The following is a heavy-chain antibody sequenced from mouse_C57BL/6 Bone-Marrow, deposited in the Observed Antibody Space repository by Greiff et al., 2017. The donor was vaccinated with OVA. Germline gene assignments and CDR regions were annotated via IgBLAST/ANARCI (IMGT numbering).Heavy chain of an antibody. D-gene: IGHD1-1*01. CDR1: GYTFTDYE. Sequence: QVHVKQSGAELVRPGASVTLSCKASGYTFTDYEMHWVKQTPVHGLEWIGAIDPETGGTAYNQKFKGKAILTADKSSSTAYMELRSLTSEDSAVYYCTRWGTTVAHYYAMDYWGQGTSVTVSS. CDR3: TRWGTTVAHYYAMDY. CDR2: IDPETGGT. V-gene: IGHV1-15*01. J-gene: IGHJ4*01.